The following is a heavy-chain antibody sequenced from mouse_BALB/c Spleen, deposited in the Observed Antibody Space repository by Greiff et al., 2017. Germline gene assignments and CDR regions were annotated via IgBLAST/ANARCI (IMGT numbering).Heavy chain of an antibody. D-gene: IGHD1-1*01. CDR1: GYTFTSYT. V-gene: IGHV1-4*01. CDR2: INPSSGYT. CDR3: ARSGYYGSLDY. Sequence: VQVVESGAELARPGASVKMSCKASGYTFTSYTMHWVKQRPGQGLEWIGYINPSSGYTNYNQKFKDKATLTADKSSSTAYMQLSSLTSEDSAVYYCARSGYYGSLDYWGQGTTLTVSS. J-gene: IGHJ2*01.